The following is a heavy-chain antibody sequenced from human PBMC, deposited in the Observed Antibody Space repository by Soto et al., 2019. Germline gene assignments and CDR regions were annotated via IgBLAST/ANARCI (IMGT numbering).Heavy chain of an antibody. J-gene: IGHJ4*02. CDR3: TRHTSGWHYYDY. V-gene: IGHV3-11*06. Sequence: GGSLRLSCAASGFNFSDHYMNWIGRAPGKGLEWVSYISGSSRYTNFADSVKGRFTISRDNAKNTLYLQMDSLRAEDTAVYYCTRHTSGWHYYDYWGQGTPVTVSS. D-gene: IGHD6-19*01. CDR1: GFNFSDHY. CDR2: ISGSSRYT.